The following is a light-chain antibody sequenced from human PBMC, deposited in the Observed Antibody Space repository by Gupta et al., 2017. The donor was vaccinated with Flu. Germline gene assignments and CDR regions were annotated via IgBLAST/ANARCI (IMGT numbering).Light chain of an antibody. CDR3: QSSDGAFSVL. V-gene: IGLV6-57*03. J-gene: IGLJ2*01. CDR2: EDN. Sequence: FTLTQPLSVSDPPGKALITSCNRSSGSIASNYVHWYQQRPGSAAPTLIYEDNRRPSGGPARCSGAFDCSSNSASPTIGGLKTEDGADYYCQSSDGAFSVLFGGGTKLTVL. CDR1: SGSIASNY.